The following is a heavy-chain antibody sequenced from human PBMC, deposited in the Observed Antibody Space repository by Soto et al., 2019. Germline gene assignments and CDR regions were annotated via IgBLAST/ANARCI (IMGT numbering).Heavy chain of an antibody. J-gene: IGHJ6*03. D-gene: IGHD1-7*01. CDR3: ARGSVTGTTFYYYYYMDV. V-gene: IGHV1-2*04. Sequence: GASVKVSCKASGYTFTGYYMHWVRQAPGQGLEWMGWINPNSGGTNYAQKIQGWVTMTRDTSISTAYMELSRLRSDDTAVFYCARGSVTGTTFYYYYYMDVWGKGTTVTVSS. CDR2: INPNSGGT. CDR1: GYTFTGYY.